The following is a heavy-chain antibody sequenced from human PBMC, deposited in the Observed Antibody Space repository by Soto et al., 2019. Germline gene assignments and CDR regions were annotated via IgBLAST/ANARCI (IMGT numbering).Heavy chain of an antibody. CDR1: GGSISSYY. D-gene: IGHD1-1*01. CDR3: AREAWNQAGKNWFDP. Sequence: SETLSLTCTVSGGSISSYYWSWIRQPPGKGLEWIGYIYYSGSTNYNPSLKSRVTISVDTSKNQFSLKLSSVTAADTAVYYCAREAWNQAGKNWFDPWGQGTLVTVSS. V-gene: IGHV4-59*01. CDR2: IYYSGST. J-gene: IGHJ5*02.